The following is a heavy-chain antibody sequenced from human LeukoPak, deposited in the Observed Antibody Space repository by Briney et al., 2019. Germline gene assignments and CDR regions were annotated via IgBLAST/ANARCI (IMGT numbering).Heavy chain of an antibody. CDR2: IIPILGIA. CDR1: GGTFSSYA. D-gene: IGHD5-18*01. Sequence: SVKVSCKASGGTFSSYAISWVRQAPGQGLEWMGRIIPILGIANYAQKFQGRVTITADKSTSTAYMELSSLRSEDTAVYYCARGANGQLWTNDYWGQGTWSPSPQ. CDR3: ARGANGQLWTNDY. J-gene: IGHJ4*02. V-gene: IGHV1-69*04.